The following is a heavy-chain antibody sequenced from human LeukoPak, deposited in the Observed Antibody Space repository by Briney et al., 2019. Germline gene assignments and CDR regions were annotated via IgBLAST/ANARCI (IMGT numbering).Heavy chain of an antibody. CDR2: TSQSGSM. J-gene: IGHJ4*02. Sequence: PSETLSLTCAVSGGSISSTKWWTWVRQPPGKGLEWIGETSQSGSMNYNPSLRSRATVSLDESKNQFFLKLGSVTAADTAVYYCATRSSSGSPNWGQGTLVTVSS. D-gene: IGHD3-10*01. CDR1: GGSISSTKW. V-gene: IGHV4-4*02. CDR3: ATRSSSGSPN.